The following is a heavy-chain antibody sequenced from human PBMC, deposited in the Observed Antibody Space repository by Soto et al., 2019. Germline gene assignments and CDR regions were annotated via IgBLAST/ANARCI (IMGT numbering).Heavy chain of an antibody. CDR3: ARDGRYCSSTSCYFSGMDG. V-gene: IGHV1-69*13. CDR2: IIPIFGTA. J-gene: IGHJ6*02. Sequence: GASVKVSCKASGCTLSNYAISWVRQAPGQGLEWMGGIIPIFGTANYAQKFQGRVTITADESTSTAYMELSSLRSEDTAVYYCARDGRYCSSTSCYFSGMDGWGQGTTVTVSS. CDR1: GCTLSNYA. D-gene: IGHD2-2*01.